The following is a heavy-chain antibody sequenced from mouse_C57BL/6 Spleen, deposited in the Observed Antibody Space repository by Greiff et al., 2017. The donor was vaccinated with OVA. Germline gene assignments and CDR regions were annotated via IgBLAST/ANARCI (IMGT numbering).Heavy chain of an antibody. D-gene: IGHD2-5*01. CDR3: ARDGGYSNRLGY. J-gene: IGHJ2*01. V-gene: IGHV3-6*01. CDR2: ISYDGSN. CDR1: GYSITSGYY. Sequence: VQLKESGPGLVKPSQSLSLTCSVTGYSITSGYYWNWIRQFPGNKLEWMGYISYDGSNNYNPSLKNRISITRDTSKNQFFLKLNSVTTEDTATYYCARDGGYSNRLGYWGQGTTLTVSS.